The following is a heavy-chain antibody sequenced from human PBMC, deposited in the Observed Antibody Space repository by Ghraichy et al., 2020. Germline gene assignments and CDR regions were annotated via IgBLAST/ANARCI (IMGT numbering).Heavy chain of an antibody. CDR1: GFTFSSYS. CDR3: ARIGELSGYYYYYGMDV. J-gene: IGHJ6*02. Sequence: GGSLRLSCAASGFTFSSYSMNWVRQAPGKGLEWVSYISSSSSTIYYADSVKGRFTISRDNAKNSLYLQMNSLRDEDTAVYYCARIGELSGYYYYYGMDVWGQGTTVTVSS. V-gene: IGHV3-48*02. CDR2: ISSSSSTI. D-gene: IGHD3-10*01.